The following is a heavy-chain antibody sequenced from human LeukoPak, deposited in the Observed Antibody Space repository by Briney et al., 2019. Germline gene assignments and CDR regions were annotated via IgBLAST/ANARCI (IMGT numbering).Heavy chain of an antibody. CDR3: ARGVGAAAGTRHAFDI. CDR2: ISTSGSTI. D-gene: IGHD6-13*01. V-gene: IGHV3-11*01. Sequence: GGSLRLSCAASGFTFSDYYMSWIRQAPGKGLEWVSYISTSGSTIYYADSVKGRFTISRDNAKNSLYLQMNSLRAEDTAVYYCARGVGAAAGTRHAFDIWGQGTMVTVSS. J-gene: IGHJ3*02. CDR1: GFTFSDYY.